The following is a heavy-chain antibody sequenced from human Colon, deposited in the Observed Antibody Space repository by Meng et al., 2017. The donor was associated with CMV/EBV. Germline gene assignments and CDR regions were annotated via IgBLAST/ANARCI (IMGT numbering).Heavy chain of an antibody. CDR3: AHSAQYQLNFDS. CDR1: GFSLSTSGMG. Sequence: SGPTLVKPTQTLTLTCTFSGFSLSTSGMGVGWIRQPPGKALEWLALFYWNDDQRYSPSLKSRLTVTKDTSKNQVILTMTNMDPVDTATYFCAHSAQYQLNFDSWGQGTLVTVSS. CDR2: FYWNDDQ. J-gene: IGHJ4*02. D-gene: IGHD1-1*01. V-gene: IGHV2-5*01.